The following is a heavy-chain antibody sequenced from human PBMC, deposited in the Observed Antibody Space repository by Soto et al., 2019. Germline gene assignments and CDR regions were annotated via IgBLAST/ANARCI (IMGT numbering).Heavy chain of an antibody. V-gene: IGHV3-21*01. CDR2: ISSSSSYI. CDR1: GFTFSKYN. J-gene: IGHJ4*02. D-gene: IGHD6-13*01. Sequence: GGSLRLSCAASGFTFSKYNMNWVRQAPGKGLEWLSSISSSSSYIYYADSVKGRFTISRDNAKNSLYLQMNSLRAEDTAVYYCAGIDLQQSCYWGQGTLVTVSS. CDR3: AGIDLQQSCY.